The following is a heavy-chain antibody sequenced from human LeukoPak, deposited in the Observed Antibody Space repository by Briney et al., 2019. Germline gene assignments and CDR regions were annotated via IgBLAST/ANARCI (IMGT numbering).Heavy chain of an antibody. D-gene: IGHD3-16*01. CDR3: ARDRGSYSDY. J-gene: IGHJ4*02. CDR1: GFTFRIYW. CDR2: VNTDGSTP. V-gene: IGHV3-74*01. Sequence: GGSLRLSCAASGFTFRIYWMSRVRQAPGKGLVWVSRVNTDGSTPTYADSVKGRFTISRDNAKNTLYLQMNSLRAEDTAVYYCARDRGSYSDYWGQGTLVTVSS.